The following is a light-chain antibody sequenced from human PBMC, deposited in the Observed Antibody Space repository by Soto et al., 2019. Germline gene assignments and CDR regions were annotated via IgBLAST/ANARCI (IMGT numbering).Light chain of an antibody. J-gene: IGLJ2*01. Sequence: QAVVTQPPSVSGAPGQRVPISCTGSRSNIGAGYDVHWYQQLPGTAPKLLIYGNSNRPSGVPDRFSGSKSGTSASLAITGLQAEDEADYYCQSYDSSLSAHVVFGGGTKVTVL. CDR1: RSNIGAGYD. V-gene: IGLV1-40*01. CDR3: QSYDSSLSAHVV. CDR2: GNS.